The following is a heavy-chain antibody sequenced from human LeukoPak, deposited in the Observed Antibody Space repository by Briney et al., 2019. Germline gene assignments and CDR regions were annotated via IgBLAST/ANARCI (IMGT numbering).Heavy chain of an antibody. CDR1: GFTFSNYA. CDR3: AKGPQIGTYYDSSGYIP. J-gene: IGHJ3*01. D-gene: IGHD3-22*01. Sequence: QPGGSLILSCAASGFTFSNYAITWVRQAPGKGLEWVSIISGSGGSTYYADSVKGRFTISRDNSKNTLYLQISSLRAEDTAVYYCAKGPQIGTYYDSSGYIPWGQGTMVTVSS. CDR2: ISGSGGST. V-gene: IGHV3-23*01.